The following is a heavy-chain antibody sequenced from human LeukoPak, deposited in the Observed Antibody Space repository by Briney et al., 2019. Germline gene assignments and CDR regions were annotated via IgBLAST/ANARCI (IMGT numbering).Heavy chain of an antibody. CDR3: AKGGPSGSCFDY. J-gene: IGHJ4*02. D-gene: IGHD1-26*01. CDR1: GFTFSSYG. CDR2: ISYDGSNK. Sequence: AGGSLRLSCAASGFTFSSYGMHWVRQAPGKGLEWVAVISYDGSNKYYADSVKGRFTISRDNSKNTLYLQMNSLRAEDTAVYYCAKGGPSGSCFDYWGQGTLVTVSS. V-gene: IGHV3-30*18.